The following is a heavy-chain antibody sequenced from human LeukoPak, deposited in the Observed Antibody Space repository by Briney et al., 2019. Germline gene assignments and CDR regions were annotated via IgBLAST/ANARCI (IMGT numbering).Heavy chain of an antibody. D-gene: IGHD3-3*01. V-gene: IGHV3-11*01. J-gene: IGHJ4*02. CDR1: GFTFSDYY. CDR3: ARGITIFGVAEYYFDY. CDR2: ISSSGSTI. Sequence: GGSLRLSCAASGFTFSDYYMSWIRQAPGKGLEWVSYISSSGSTIYYADSVKGRFTISRDNAKNSLYLQMNSLRAEDTAVYYCARGITIFGVAEYYFDYWGQGTLVTVSS.